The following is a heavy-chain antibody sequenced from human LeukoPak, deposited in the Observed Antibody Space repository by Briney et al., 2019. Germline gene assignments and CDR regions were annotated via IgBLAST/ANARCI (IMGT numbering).Heavy chain of an antibody. V-gene: IGHV4-4*07. D-gene: IGHD3-22*01. Sequence: PSETLSLTCTVPGGSVSDYYWSWIRQTAGKELEWIGRVYTGGSTNYNPSLKSRVTMSLDESKNEVFLKLFSVTAADTAVYFCANLPPYYYDGSGSYVWGQGTLVAVSS. CDR2: VYTGGST. J-gene: IGHJ4*02. CDR3: ANLPPYYYDGSGSYV. CDR1: GGSVSDYY.